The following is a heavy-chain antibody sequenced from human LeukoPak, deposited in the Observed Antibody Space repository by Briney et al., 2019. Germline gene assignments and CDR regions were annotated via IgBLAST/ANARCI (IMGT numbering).Heavy chain of an antibody. Sequence: GGSLRLSCAASGFTFSSYEMNWVRQAPGKGLEWVSYISSSGSTIYYADSVKGRFTISRDNAKNSLYLQMNSLRAEDTAVYYCASVDTAMVPKDWGQGTLVTISS. CDR3: ASVDTAMVPKD. CDR1: GFTFSSYE. D-gene: IGHD5-18*01. J-gene: IGHJ4*02. V-gene: IGHV3-48*03. CDR2: ISSSGSTI.